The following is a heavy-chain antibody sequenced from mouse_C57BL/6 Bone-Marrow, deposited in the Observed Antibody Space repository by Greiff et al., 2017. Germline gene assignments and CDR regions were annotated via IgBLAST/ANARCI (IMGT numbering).Heavy chain of an antibody. CDR1: GYTFTSYW. CDR3: ARSGRDYAMDY. J-gene: IGHJ4*01. CDR2: IYPGSGST. Sequence: AQLQQPGAELVKPGASVKMSCKASGYTFTSYWITWVKQRPGQGLEWIGDIYPGSGSTNYNEKFKSKATLTVDTSSSTAYMQLSSLTSEDSAVYYCARSGRDYAMDYWGQGTSVTVSS. D-gene: IGHD1-1*01. V-gene: IGHV1-55*01.